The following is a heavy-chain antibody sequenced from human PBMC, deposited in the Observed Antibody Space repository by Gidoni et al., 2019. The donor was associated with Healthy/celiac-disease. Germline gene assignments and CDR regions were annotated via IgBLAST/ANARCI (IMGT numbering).Heavy chain of an antibody. J-gene: IGHJ4*02. Sequence: QVQLQESGPGLVKPSQTLSLTCTVPGGSISSGSYYWSWIRQPAGKGLEWIGRIYTSGSTNYSPSLKSRVTMSVDTSKNQFSLKLSSVTAADTAVYYCARDTSYVDYWGQGTLVTVSS. V-gene: IGHV4-61*02. CDR3: ARDTSYVDY. CDR1: GGSISSGSYY. D-gene: IGHD2-2*01. CDR2: IYTSGST.